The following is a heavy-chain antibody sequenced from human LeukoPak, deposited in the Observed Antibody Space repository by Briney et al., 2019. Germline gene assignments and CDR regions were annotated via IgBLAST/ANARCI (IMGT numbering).Heavy chain of an antibody. Sequence: NPSETLSLTCTVSGGSINNYYWSWIRQPPGKGLEWIGYIYYSGSTNYNPSLKSRVTISVDTSKNQFSLQLNSVTPEDTAVYYCARDPWGFSFEYWGQGTLVTVSS. CDR2: IYYSGST. CDR1: GGSINNYY. J-gene: IGHJ4*02. D-gene: IGHD7-27*01. V-gene: IGHV4-59*12. CDR3: ARDPWGFSFEY.